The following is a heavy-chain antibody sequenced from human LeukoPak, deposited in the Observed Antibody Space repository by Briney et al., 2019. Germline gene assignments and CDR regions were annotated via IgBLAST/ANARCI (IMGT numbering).Heavy chain of an antibody. D-gene: IGHD6-6*01. CDR3: ARHRSDSYSSPIDY. Sequence: GESLQISCKGSGYTFSNYYIGWVRQLPGKGLEWMAIVSPSDSDTRYCPSFRGQVTISADKSISTVYLQWSSLEASDTAIYYCARHRSDSYSSPIDYWGQGTLVTVSS. V-gene: IGHV5-51*01. CDR2: VSPSDSDT. J-gene: IGHJ4*02. CDR1: GYTFSNYY.